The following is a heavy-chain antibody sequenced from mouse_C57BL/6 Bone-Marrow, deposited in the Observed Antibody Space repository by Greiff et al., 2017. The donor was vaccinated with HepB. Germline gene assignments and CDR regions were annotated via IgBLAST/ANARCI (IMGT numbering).Heavy chain of an antibody. J-gene: IGHJ3*01. Sequence: QVQLKESGAELVRPGASVTLSCKASGYTFTDYEMHWVKQTPVHGLEWIGAIDPETGGTAYNQKFKGKAILTADKSSSTAYMELRSLTSEDSAVYYCTCPWFAYWGQGTLVTVSA. CDR2: IDPETGGT. V-gene: IGHV1-15*01. CDR3: TCPWFAY. CDR1: GYTFTDYE.